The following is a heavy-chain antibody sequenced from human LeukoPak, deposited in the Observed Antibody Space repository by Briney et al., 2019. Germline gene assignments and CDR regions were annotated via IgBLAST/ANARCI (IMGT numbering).Heavy chain of an antibody. V-gene: IGHV3-23*01. CDR2: ISGSGGST. D-gene: IGHD2-2*01. CDR3: AKDGVDCSSTSCPLYYYYMDV. CDR1: GFTFSSYA. J-gene: IGHJ6*03. Sequence: PGGSLRLSCAASGFTFSSYAMSWVRQAPGKGLEWVSAISGSGGSTYYADSVKGRFTISRDNSKNTLYLQMNSLGAEDTAVYYCAKDGVDCSSTSCPLYYYYMDVWGKGTTVTVSS.